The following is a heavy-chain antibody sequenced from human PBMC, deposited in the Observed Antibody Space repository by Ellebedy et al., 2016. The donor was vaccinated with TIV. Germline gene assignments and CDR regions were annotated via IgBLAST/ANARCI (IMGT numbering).Heavy chain of an antibody. D-gene: IGHD6-19*01. V-gene: IGHV3-23*01. Sequence: GESLKISXAGSGFTLSSYAMSWVRQAPGKGLEWVSGISGSGRNTYYGDSVKGRFTISRDNSKNTLYLEMNSLRAEDTAVYYCAKGTYRSACYDYWGQGTLVTVSS. J-gene: IGHJ4*02. CDR2: ISGSGRNT. CDR3: AKGTYRSACYDY. CDR1: GFTLSSYA.